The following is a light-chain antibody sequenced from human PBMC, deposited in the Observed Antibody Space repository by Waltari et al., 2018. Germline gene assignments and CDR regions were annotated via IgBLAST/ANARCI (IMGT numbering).Light chain of an antibody. V-gene: IGKV3-15*01. Sequence: EIVMTQSPATLSVSPGERATLSCRASQSVSSNLAWYQQQPGQAPRLLIYGASTRATGVPARFSGSGSVTDFTLTISGLQSEDYAVYFCHQHNSWPPLSFGGGTKVEIK. CDR3: HQHNSWPPLS. CDR2: GAS. CDR1: QSVSSN. J-gene: IGKJ4*01.